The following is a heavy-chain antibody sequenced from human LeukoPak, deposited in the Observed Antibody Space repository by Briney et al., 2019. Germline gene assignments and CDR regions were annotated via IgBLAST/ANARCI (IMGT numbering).Heavy chain of an antibody. J-gene: IGHJ5*02. CDR1: GVTSNNYA. V-gene: IGHV3-23*01. CDR3: AKERKTRRLVLGSNWFDP. CDR2: ISGDAGST. D-gene: IGHD3-9*01. Sequence: PGGSLRLSCAASGVTSNNYAMTWFRQAPGRGLEWLSLISGDAGSTAYADSVKGRFTIFRDNSKNTLYLQMNNLRAEDTAVYYCAKERKTRRLVLGSNWFDPWGQGTLVTVSS.